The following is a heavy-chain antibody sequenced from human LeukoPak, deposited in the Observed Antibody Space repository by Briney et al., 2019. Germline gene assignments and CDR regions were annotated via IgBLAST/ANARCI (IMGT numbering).Heavy chain of an antibody. CDR2: IDRDGNKK. CDR1: GFSLSSYW. CDR3: ARDRTSCTGNICYDAFDI. J-gene: IGHJ3*02. Sequence: GGSLRLPCAASGFSLSSYWMTWVRQAPGKGLEWVANIDRDGNKKNHVDSVEGRFTISRDNGKNLLHLQMNSLRAEDTALYYCARDRTSCTGNICYDAFDIWGQGTMVIVSS. V-gene: IGHV3-7*01. D-gene: IGHD2-8*02.